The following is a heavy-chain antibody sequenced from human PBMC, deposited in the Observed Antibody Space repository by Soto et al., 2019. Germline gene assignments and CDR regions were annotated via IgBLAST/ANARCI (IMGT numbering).Heavy chain of an antibody. V-gene: IGHV3-7*01. Sequence: GGSLRLSCAASGFTFSSYWMSWVRQAPGKGLEWVANIKQDGSEKYYVDSVKGRFTISSDNAKNSLYLQMNSLGAEDTAVYYCAREGPEYSSSPHNNWFDPWGQGTLVTVSS. J-gene: IGHJ5*02. CDR1: GFTFSSYW. CDR3: AREGPEYSSSPHNNWFDP. D-gene: IGHD6-6*01. CDR2: IKQDGSEK.